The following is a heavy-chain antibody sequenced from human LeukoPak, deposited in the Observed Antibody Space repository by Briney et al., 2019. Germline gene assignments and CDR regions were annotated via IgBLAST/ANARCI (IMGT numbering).Heavy chain of an antibody. V-gene: IGHV4-39*02. CDR3: ARRDNSFDS. D-gene: IGHD5-24*01. Sequence: SETLFLTCSVSGGSISSHNHHWDWIRQPPGNGLEWIGSIHHSGATYSNPSLRSRLTLSVDMSKNHFSLNLSSVTAADTAVYYCARRDNSFDSWGPGTLVTVSS. J-gene: IGHJ4*02. CDR2: IHHSGAT. CDR1: GGSISSHNHH.